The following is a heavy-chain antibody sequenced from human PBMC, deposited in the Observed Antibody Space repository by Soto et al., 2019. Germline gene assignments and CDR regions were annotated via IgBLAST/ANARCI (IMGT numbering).Heavy chain of an antibody. Sequence: SGATLVNRTQTLTLTCTFSGVSLSTSAMRVSWIRHPPGKALDCLARIDWDDDKFYSTSLNTRLTISKDTSKNQVVLTMTNMDLFSTARYYCARYSSGWYCSSGGFDNFDYSGQGTLVTFSS. V-gene: IGHV2-70*04. D-gene: IGHD6-19*01. CDR1: GVSLSTSAMR. CDR2: IDWDDDK. CDR3: ARYSSGWYCSSGGFDNFDY. J-gene: IGHJ4*02.